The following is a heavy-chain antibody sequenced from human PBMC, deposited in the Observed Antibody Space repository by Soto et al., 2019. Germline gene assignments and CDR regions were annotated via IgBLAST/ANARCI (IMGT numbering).Heavy chain of an antibody. V-gene: IGHV3-30*18. CDR2: ISDDGSNK. CDR3: TKRRNVLRFLEWSSGMEV. J-gene: IGHJ6*02. D-gene: IGHD3-3*01. Sequence: GGSLRLSCAASGFTFSNYCMHWVRQAPGKGLEWVAFISDDGSNKYYADSMKGRFTMSRDNSKRTLYLQMSSLRVEDTAVYYCTKRRNVLRFLEWSSGMEVWGQGTTVTVSS. CDR1: GFTFSNYC.